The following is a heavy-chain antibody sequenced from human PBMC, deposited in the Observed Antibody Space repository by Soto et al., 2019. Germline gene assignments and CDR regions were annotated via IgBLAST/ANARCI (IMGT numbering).Heavy chain of an antibody. CDR1: GYTFTSYG. D-gene: IGHD3-22*01. CDR2: ISAYNGNT. Sequence: ASVKVSCKASGYTFTSYGISWVRQAPGQGLEWMGWISAYNGNTNYAQKLQGRATMTTDTSTSTAYMELRSLRSDDTAVYYCARDFPLRTYYYDSSGYYYARNYGMDVWGQGTTVTVSS. J-gene: IGHJ6*02. V-gene: IGHV1-18*04. CDR3: ARDFPLRTYYYDSSGYYYARNYGMDV.